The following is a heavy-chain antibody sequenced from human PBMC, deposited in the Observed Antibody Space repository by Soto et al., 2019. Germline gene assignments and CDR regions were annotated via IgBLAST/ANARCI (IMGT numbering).Heavy chain of an antibody. CDR3: ARGSFGINGTRYDX. CDR1: GYTFTSYY. V-gene: IGHV1-46*01. CDR2: INASCCST. J-gene: IGHJ4*02. Sequence: ASVKVSCNASGYTFTSYYMHWVRQAPGQGLEWMGIINASCCSTSYAQKFQGRVTMTRDTSTSTVYMELSSLRSEDTAVYYCARGSFGINGTRYDXWGQGTLVTVSX. D-gene: IGHD1-7*01.